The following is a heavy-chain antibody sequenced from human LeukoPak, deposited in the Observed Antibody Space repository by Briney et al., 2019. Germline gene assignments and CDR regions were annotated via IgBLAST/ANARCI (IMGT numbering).Heavy chain of an antibody. CDR1: GFTFSSYG. V-gene: IGHV3-30*02. Sequence: GGSLRLSCAASGFTFSSYGMHWVHQAPGKGLEWVAFIRYDGSNKYYADSVKGRFTISRDNSKNTLYLQMNSLRAEDTAVYYCARDGGTGYSSSWYIYYYYMDVWGKGTTVTVSS. D-gene: IGHD6-13*01. CDR3: ARDGGTGYSSSWYIYYYYMDV. CDR2: IRYDGSNK. J-gene: IGHJ6*03.